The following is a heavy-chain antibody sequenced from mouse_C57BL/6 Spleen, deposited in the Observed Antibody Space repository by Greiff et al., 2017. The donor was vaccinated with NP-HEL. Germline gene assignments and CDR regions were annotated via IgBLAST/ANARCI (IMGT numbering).Heavy chain of an antibody. CDR1: GFNIKDDY. D-gene: IGHD1-1*01. V-gene: IGHV14-4*01. CDR2: IDPENGDT. Sequence: EVKLQESGAELVRPGASVKLSCTASGFNIKDDYMHWVKQRPEQGLEWIGWIDPENGDTEYASKFQGKATITADTSSNTAYLQLSSLTSEDTAVYYCTTHYYGSSWYFDVWGTGTTVTVSS. J-gene: IGHJ1*03. CDR3: TTHYYGSSWYFDV.